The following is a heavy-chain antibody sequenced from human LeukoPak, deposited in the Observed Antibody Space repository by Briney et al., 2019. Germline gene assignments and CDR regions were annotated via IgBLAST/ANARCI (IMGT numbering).Heavy chain of an antibody. J-gene: IGHJ4*02. D-gene: IGHD3-10*01. V-gene: IGHV3-23*01. CDR2: ISGSGGST. Sequence: GGSLRLSCAASGFTFSSYAMSWVRHPQGKGLELESGISGSGGSTYYADSVKGRFTISRDNSKNTLYLQMNSLIAEDTAVYYCAKYYYGSETYYTYFDYWGQGTLVTVSS. CDR1: GFTFSSYA. CDR3: AKYYYGSETYYTYFDY.